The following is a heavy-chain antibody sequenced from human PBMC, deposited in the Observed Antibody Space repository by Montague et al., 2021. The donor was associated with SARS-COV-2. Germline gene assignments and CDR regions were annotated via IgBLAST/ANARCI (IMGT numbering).Heavy chain of an antibody. CDR2: IYYSGSA. CDR3: TSADYVRIAVSSIDL. J-gene: IGHJ6*02. CDR1: AGSFSGHY. D-gene: IGHD3-16*01. V-gene: IGHV4-59*11. Sequence: SETLSLTCSVSAGSFSGHYLTWIRQPPGKGLEWIAEIYYSGSALXXPSLQSRVTISVDTSNNQFSLNLTSVTPADTAVYYCTSADYVRIAVSSIDLWGQGATVTVSS.